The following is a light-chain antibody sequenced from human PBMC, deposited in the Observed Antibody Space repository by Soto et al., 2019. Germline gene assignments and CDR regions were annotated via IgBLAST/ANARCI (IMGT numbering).Light chain of an antibody. Sequence: EIIMTQSPATLSVSPGEGATLSCRTSHSISTNLAWYQHKRGQSPRLLVYGASTRATGVPARFSGSGSGAEFTLSISSLQSVDFAVYYCQQYNSWPTFGGGTKVDIK. CDR1: HSISTN. CDR3: QQYNSWPT. J-gene: IGKJ4*01. V-gene: IGKV3-15*01. CDR2: GAS.